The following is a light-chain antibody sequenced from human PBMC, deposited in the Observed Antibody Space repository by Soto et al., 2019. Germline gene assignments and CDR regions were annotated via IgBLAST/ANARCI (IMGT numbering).Light chain of an antibody. CDR1: QSISTW. CDR2: RAS. J-gene: IGKJ2*01. Sequence: DIQMTQSPSTLSASVGDRVTITCRASQSISTWLAWYQQKPGKAPNLLSYRASSLESGVPSTFSGSGSGTEFTLTISSLQPDDFATYYFQQFNTYPYTFGQGTKLEIK. V-gene: IGKV1-5*03. CDR3: QQFNTYPYT.